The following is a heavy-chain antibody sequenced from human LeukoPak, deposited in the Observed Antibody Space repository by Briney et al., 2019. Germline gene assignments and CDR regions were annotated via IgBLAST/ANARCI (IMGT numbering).Heavy chain of an antibody. J-gene: IGHJ6*03. CDR3: ARGYGDYNYYYYYYMDV. CDR2: IYHSGST. Sequence: SETLSLTCTVSGYSISSGYYWGWIRQPPGKGLEWIGSIYHSGSTYYNPSLKSRVTISVDTSKNQFSLKLSSVTAADTAVYYCARGYGDYNYYYYYYMDVWGKGTTVTVSS. CDR1: GYSISSGYY. V-gene: IGHV4-38-2*02. D-gene: IGHD4-17*01.